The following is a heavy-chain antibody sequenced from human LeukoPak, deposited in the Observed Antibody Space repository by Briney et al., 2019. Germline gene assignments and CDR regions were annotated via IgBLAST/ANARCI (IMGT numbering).Heavy chain of an antibody. J-gene: IGHJ6*03. CDR2: VDHTGIT. CDR3: ARGRVSSSAWYSTYYYFFYMDF. CDR1: DDSITMYY. V-gene: IGHV4-59*01. Sequence: YPSETLSLTCTVSDDSITMYYWTWIRQPPGKGLQWIGYVDHTGITKFNPSLNGRVSISRDTSNNFFSLRLRSVTAADTAVYFCARGRVSSSAWYSTYYYFFYMDFWGKGTTVTVSS. D-gene: IGHD4-11*01.